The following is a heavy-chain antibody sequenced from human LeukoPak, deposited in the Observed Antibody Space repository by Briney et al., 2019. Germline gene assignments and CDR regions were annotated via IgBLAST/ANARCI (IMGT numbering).Heavy chain of an antibody. CDR2: ISAYNGNT. Sequence: ATVKVSCKASGYTFTSYGISWVRQAPGQGLEWMGWISAYNGNTNYAQKLQGRVTMTTDTSTSTTYMELRSLRSDDTAVYYCARAWLGLTGDGYTADNWFDPWGQGNLVTVSS. CDR3: ARAWLGLTGDGYTADNWFDP. CDR1: GYTFTSYG. J-gene: IGHJ5*02. D-gene: IGHD5-24*01. V-gene: IGHV1-18*01.